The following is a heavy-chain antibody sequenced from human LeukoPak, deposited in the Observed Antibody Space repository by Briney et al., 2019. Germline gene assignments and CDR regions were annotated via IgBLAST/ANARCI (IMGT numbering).Heavy chain of an antibody. CDR1: GFTFSSYA. CDR2: ISGSGCST. CDR3: AILTRTTVITRDGAFDI. D-gene: IGHD4-17*01. Sequence: GGSLRLSCAASGFTFSSYAMHWVRQAPGKGLEWVSAISGSGCSTYYADSVKGRFTIYRDNTKNTLYLKMNSLQAEDTAVYYCAILTRTTVITRDGAFDIWGQGTMVTVSS. J-gene: IGHJ3*02. V-gene: IGHV3-23*01.